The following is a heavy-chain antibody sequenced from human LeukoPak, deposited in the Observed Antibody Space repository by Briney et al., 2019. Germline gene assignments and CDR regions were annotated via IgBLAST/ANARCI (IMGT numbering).Heavy chain of an antibody. CDR2: IYYSGST. D-gene: IGHD3-22*01. CDR3: ARAIYYDASGYYFTYYFDY. CDR1: GGFISNHF. J-gene: IGHJ4*02. V-gene: IGHV4-59*11. Sequence: SGTLSLTFTVPGGFISNHFCSWIRQPPGKGLEYSGYIYYSGSTNYNPSLKSRVTISVDTTKNQFSLRLTSVTAADTAVYFCARAIYYDASGYYFTYYFDYWGQGTLVTVSS.